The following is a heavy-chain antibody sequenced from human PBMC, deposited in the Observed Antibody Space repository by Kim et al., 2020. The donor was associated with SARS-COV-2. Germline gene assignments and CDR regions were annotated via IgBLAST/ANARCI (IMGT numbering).Heavy chain of an antibody. J-gene: IGHJ3*02. CDR3: ARSRGIAAATDDAFDI. V-gene: IGHV3-21*01. D-gene: IGHD6-13*01. CDR1: GFTFSSYS. CDR2: ISSSSSYI. Sequence: GGSLRLSCAASGFTFSSYSMNWVRQAPGKGLEWVSSISSSSSYIYYADSVKGRFTISRDNAKNSLYLQMNSLRAEDTAVYYCARSRGIAAATDDAFDIWGQGTMVTVSS.